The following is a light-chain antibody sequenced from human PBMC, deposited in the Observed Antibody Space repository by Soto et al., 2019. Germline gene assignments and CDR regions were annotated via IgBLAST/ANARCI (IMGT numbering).Light chain of an antibody. J-gene: IGKJ1*01. CDR3: HQYNFWPS. CDR1: QTVSSN. V-gene: IGKV3-15*01. Sequence: EIVMTQSPATLSVSPGERATHFCRASQTVSSNLAWYQQKPGQSPRLLIYGTSTRATGVPARFSGSGSGTEFTLSISSLQSEDFAVYYCHQYNFWPSFGQGTK. CDR2: GTS.